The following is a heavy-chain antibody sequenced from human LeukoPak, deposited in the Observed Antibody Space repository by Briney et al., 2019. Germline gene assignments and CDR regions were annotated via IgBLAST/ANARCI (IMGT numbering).Heavy chain of an antibody. CDR3: ARDQAMIVVVILGYMDV. CDR1: GFTFSSYW. D-gene: IGHD3-22*01. V-gene: IGHV3-74*01. Sequence: AGSLRLSCAASGFTFSSYWMHWVRQAPGKGLVWVSRINSDGSSTSYADSVKGRFTISRDNAKNTLYLQMNSLRAEDTAVYYCARDQAMIVVVILGYMDVWGKGTTVTVSS. J-gene: IGHJ6*03. CDR2: INSDGSST.